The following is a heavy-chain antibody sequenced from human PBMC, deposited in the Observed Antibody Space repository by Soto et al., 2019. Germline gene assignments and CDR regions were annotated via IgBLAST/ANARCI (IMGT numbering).Heavy chain of an antibody. D-gene: IGHD3-22*01. J-gene: IGHJ4*02. CDR1: GYTLTELS. Sequence: ASVKVSCKVSGYTLTELSMHWVRQAPGQGLEWMGWISAYNGNTNYAQKLQGRVTMTTDTSTSTAYMELRSLRSDDTAVYYCARGPTPEYYYDSSGYYFGDPFDYWGQGTLVTGSS. V-gene: IGHV1-18*01. CDR2: ISAYNGNT. CDR3: ARGPTPEYYYDSSGYYFGDPFDY.